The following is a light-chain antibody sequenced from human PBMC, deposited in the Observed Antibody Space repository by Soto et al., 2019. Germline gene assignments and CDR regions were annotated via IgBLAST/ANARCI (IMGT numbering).Light chain of an antibody. Sequence: ETVLTQSPGTLSWSPGDTATLSCRTSQSVYSTYLAWYQHKVGQAPRLLIYGSSTRAPGVPDRFSGSGSGTVFTLTIRRLEPEDFAVYYCQQYGSTPCTLGQGTKVQVK. J-gene: IGKJ1*01. CDR2: GSS. CDR3: QQYGSTPCT. V-gene: IGKV3-20*01. CDR1: QSVYSTY.